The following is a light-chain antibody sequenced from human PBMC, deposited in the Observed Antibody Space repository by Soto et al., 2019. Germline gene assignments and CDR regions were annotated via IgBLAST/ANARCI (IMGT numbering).Light chain of an antibody. Sequence: IQMPKSPSTLSASVGDRVTITCRASQSISSWLAWYQQKPGKAPKLLIYKASSLESGVPSRFSGSGSGTEFTLTISSLQPDDFATYYCQQYNSYSRTFGQGTKVDIK. CDR3: QQYNSYSRT. CDR1: QSISSW. V-gene: IGKV1-5*03. J-gene: IGKJ1*01. CDR2: KAS.